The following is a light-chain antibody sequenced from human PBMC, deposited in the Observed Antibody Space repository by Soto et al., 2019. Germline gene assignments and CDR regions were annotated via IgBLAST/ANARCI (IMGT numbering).Light chain of an antibody. CDR2: DAY. V-gene: IGKV3-11*01. Sequence: EVLLTQSPVTLTLSPGARSALSCRASQSFRGLLAWYQQKPGQAPRLLIYDAYNRATGIPPRFSGSGSGTDFTLTISSLEPEDSAVYYCQQRHMWPITFGQGTRLAIK. J-gene: IGKJ5*01. CDR3: QQRHMWPIT. CDR1: QSFRGL.